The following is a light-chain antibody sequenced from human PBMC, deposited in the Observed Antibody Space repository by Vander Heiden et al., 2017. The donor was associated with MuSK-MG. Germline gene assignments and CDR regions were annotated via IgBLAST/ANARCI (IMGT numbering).Light chain of an antibody. CDR3: AAWDDSLNGVV. CDR1: SSNTGNNA. J-gene: IGLJ2*01. Sequence: QSVLSQPPSVSAPPRKRVTIYCSGSSSNTGNNAVNWYPQLPGKAPKLLIYYDYLLPSRVSDRFSGSKSGTSASLAISGLQSEDEADYYCAAWDDSLNGVVFGGGTKLT. V-gene: IGLV1-36*01. CDR2: YDY.